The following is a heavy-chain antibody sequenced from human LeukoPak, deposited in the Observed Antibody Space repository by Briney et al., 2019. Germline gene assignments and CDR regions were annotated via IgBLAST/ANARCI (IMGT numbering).Heavy chain of an antibody. Sequence: GGSLRLSCAASGFTFSSYAMHWVRQAPGKGLEWVAVISYDGSNKYYADSVKGRFTISRDNSKNTLYLQMSSLRAEDTAVYYCAKDSPGAAAGTLMDVWGQGTTVTVSS. CDR2: ISYDGSNK. D-gene: IGHD6-13*01. V-gene: IGHV3-30*04. CDR3: AKDSPGAAAGTLMDV. J-gene: IGHJ6*02. CDR1: GFTFSSYA.